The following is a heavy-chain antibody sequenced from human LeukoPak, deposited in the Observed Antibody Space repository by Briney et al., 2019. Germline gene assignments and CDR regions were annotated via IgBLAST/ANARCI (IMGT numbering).Heavy chain of an antibody. CDR1: GFTFSVYS. J-gene: IGHJ4*02. Sequence: GGSLRLSCAASGFTFSVYSLNWVRQAPGKGLEWVSSISSSSSYIYYADSVKGRFTISRDNAKNSLYLQMNSLRAEDTAVYYCARDRSSSWYSGLGYWGQGTLVTVSS. CDR2: ISSSSSYI. V-gene: IGHV3-21*01. D-gene: IGHD6-13*01. CDR3: ARDRSSSWYSGLGY.